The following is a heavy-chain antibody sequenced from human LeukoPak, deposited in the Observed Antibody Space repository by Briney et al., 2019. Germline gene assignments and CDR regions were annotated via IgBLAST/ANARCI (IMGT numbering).Heavy chain of an antibody. Sequence: SETLSLTCTVSGDSISSSSYYWGWVRQPPGKGLEWIASIYSSVTYYNPSLKSRVTISVDTSKNQFSLNLSSVTAADTAVYYCASRPFLWGFAYWGQGTLVTVSS. CDR1: GDSISSSSYY. V-gene: IGHV4-39*01. CDR3: ASRPFLWGFAY. CDR2: IYSSVT. D-gene: IGHD3-16*01. J-gene: IGHJ4*02.